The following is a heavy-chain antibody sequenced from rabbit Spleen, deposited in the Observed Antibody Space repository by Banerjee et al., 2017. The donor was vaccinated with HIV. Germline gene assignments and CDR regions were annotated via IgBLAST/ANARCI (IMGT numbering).Heavy chain of an antibody. CDR1: GFSFSSAYD. D-gene: IGHD1-1*01. Sequence: QSLEESGGDLVKPGASLTLTCTASGFSFSSAYDMCWVRQAPGKGLEWIACMDTGTSGFTYFASWAKGRFTISKTSSTTVTLQMTSLTAADTATYFCARDLVAVIGWNFSLWGPGTLVTVS. CDR3: ARDLVAVIGWNFSL. V-gene: IGHV1S40*01. CDR2: MDTGTSGFT. J-gene: IGHJ4*01.